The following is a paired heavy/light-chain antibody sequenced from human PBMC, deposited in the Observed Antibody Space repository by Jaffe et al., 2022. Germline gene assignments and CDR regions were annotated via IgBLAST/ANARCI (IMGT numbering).Light chain of an antibody. CDR3: NSRDRSGNRLV. V-gene: IGLV3-19*01. J-gene: IGLJ2*01. CDR1: RVKFYS. Sequence: SSELTQDPAVSVALGQTVTITCQGDRVKFYSATWHQQRPGQAPRVVVSGDNERPSGIPDRFSASTSGNTASLTITGAQAEDEADYYCNSRDRSGNRLVFGGGTKLTVL. CDR2: GDN.
Heavy chain of an antibody. D-gene: IGHD6-13*01. V-gene: IGHV3-9*01. J-gene: IGHJ3*01. Sequence: EVQLVESGGDLVQPGRSLRLSCAASGFRFDEFAMHWVRQPPGKGLEWVASITWNTINVDYVDSVRGRFTISRDNAKNSLYLQMDSLRRDDTALYYCLRDVVLDRPADPTSVLHFWGQGTVVTVSS. CDR2: ITWNTINV. CDR1: GFRFDEFA. CDR3: LRDVVLDRPADPTSVLHF.